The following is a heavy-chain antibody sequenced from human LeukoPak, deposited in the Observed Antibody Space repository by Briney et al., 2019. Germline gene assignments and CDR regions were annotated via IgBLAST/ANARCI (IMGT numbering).Heavy chain of an antibody. J-gene: IGHJ4*02. CDR1: GYSFISYW. V-gene: IGHV5-51*01. CDR2: IYPADSDT. Sequence: LGESLKISCKASGYSFISYWIGWVRQMPGKGLEWMGIIYPADSDTRYSPSFQGQVTISADKSINTAYLQWSSLKASDTAMYYRTRFWGYSSGWSHSDYWGQGTLVTVSS. D-gene: IGHD6-19*01. CDR3: TRFWGYSSGWSHSDY.